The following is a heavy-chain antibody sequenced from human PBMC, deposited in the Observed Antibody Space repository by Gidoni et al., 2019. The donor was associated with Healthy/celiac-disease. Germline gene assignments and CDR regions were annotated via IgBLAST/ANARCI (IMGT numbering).Heavy chain of an antibody. CDR3: ARGIGYCSSTSCYARPAKAYYYYYMDV. J-gene: IGHJ6*03. CDR2: INHSGRT. D-gene: IGHD2-2*01. CDR1: GGSFSGYY. Sequence: QVQLQQWGAGLLKPSETLSLTCAVYGGSFSGYYWSWIRQPPGKGLEWIGEINHSGRTNYNPSLKSRVTISVDTSKNQFSLKLSSVTAADTAVYYCARGIGYCSSTSCYARPAKAYYYYYMDVWGKGTTVTVSS. V-gene: IGHV4-34*01.